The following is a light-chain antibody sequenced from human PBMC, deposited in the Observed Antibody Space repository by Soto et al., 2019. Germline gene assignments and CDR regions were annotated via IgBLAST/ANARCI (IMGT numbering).Light chain of an antibody. CDR3: SSYTSSSTL. Sequence: QSALTQPASVSVSPGQSITISCSGTSSDGGGYNYVSWYQQHPGKAPKLMIYADTDRPSGVSRRFSGSKSGNTASLTISGLQAEDEADYYCSSYTSSSTLFGTGTKVTVL. J-gene: IGLJ1*01. V-gene: IGLV2-14*01. CDR1: SSDGGGYNY. CDR2: ADT.